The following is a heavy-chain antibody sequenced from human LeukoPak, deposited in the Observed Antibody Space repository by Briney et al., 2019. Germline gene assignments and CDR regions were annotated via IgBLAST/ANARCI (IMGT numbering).Heavy chain of an antibody. CDR2: IYYSGST. Sequence: SETLSLTCTVSGVSISSYYWSWIRQPPGKGLEWIGYIYYSGSTNYNPSLKSRVTILVVTSKNQFSLKLSSVTAADTAVYYCARHYDSSGYWYYFDYWGQGTLVTVSS. CDR3: ARHYDSSGYWYYFDY. CDR1: GVSISSYY. D-gene: IGHD3-22*01. J-gene: IGHJ4*02. V-gene: IGHV4-59*08.